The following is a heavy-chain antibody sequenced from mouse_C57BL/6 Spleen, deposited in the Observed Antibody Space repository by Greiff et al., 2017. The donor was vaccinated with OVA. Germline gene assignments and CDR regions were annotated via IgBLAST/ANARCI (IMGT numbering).Heavy chain of an antibody. J-gene: IGHJ2*01. V-gene: IGHV1-26*01. CDR2: INPNNGGT. Sequence: VQLQQSGPELVKPGASVKISCKASGYTFTDYYMNWVKQSHGKSLEWIGDINPNNGGTSYNQKFKGKATLTVDKSSSTAYMELRSLTSEDSAVYYCARGGNYYCDYWGQGTTLTGSS. D-gene: IGHD2-1*01. CDR3: ARGGNYYCDY. CDR1: GYTFTDYY.